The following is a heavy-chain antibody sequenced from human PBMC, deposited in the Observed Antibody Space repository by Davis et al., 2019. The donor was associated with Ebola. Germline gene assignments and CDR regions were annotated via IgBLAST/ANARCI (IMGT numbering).Heavy chain of an antibody. CDR2: ISWNSGTI. J-gene: IGHJ4*02. CDR3: VKDYSGWYEFFFDH. CDR1: GFTFADYA. Sequence: PAGSLRLSCAASGFTFADYAMHWVRQAPGKGLEWVSGISWNSGTIAYADSVKGRFTISRDNAKNSLYLQMNSLSTEDTALYYCVKDYSGWYEFFFDHWGQGTLVTVSS. V-gene: IGHV3-9*01. D-gene: IGHD6-19*01.